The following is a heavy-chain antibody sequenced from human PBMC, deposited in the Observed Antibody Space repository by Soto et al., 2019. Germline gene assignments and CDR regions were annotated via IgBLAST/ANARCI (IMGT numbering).Heavy chain of an antibody. CDR1: GFTFSSYA. D-gene: IGHD5-12*01. V-gene: IGHV3-23*01. CDR2: ISGSGGST. CDR3: ASLGEMATIKGDY. Sequence: GGSLRLSCAASGFTFSSYAMSWVRQAPGKGLEWVSAISGSGGSTYYADSVKGRFTISRDNSKNTLYLQMNSLRAEDTAVYYCASLGEMATIKGDYWGQGTLVTVSS. J-gene: IGHJ4*02.